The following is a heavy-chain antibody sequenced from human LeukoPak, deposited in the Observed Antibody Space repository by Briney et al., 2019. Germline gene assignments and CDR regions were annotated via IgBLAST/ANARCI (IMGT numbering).Heavy chain of an antibody. CDR1: GFTVSSYH. CDR2: IYSDGGT. Sequence: PGGSLRLSCVASGFTVSSYHMSWVRQAPGKGLEWVSIIYSDGGTYYADSVKGRFTISRDNSKNTLFLQMNSLRAEDTAVYYCARDLGGDESYAFDIWGQGTMVTVSS. D-gene: IGHD3-10*01. CDR3: ARDLGGDESYAFDI. V-gene: IGHV3-53*01. J-gene: IGHJ3*02.